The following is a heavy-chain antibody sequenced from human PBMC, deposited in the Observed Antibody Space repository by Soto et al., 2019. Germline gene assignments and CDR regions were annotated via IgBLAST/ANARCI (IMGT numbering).Heavy chain of an antibody. CDR2: ISAYNGNT. Sequence: ASVKVSCKASGYTFTSYGISWVRQAPGQGLEWMGWISAYNGNTNYAQKLQGRVTMTTDTSTSTAYMELRSLRSDDTAVYYCTRVVVTDDAFDIWGQGTMVTVSS. V-gene: IGHV1-18*01. CDR1: GYTFTSYG. CDR3: TRVVVTDDAFDI. D-gene: IGHD3-22*01. J-gene: IGHJ3*02.